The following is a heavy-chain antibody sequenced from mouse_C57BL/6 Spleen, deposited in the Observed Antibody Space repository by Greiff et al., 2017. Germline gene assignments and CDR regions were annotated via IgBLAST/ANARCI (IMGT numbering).Heavy chain of an antibody. Sequence: QVQLQQPGAELVKPGASVKLSCKASGYTFTSYWMQWVKQRPGQGLEWIGEIDPSDSYTNYNQKFKGKATLTVDTSSSTAYMQLSSLTSEDSAVYYCARRSLAYYGSNYYAMDYWGQGTSVTVSS. J-gene: IGHJ4*01. D-gene: IGHD1-1*01. CDR3: ARRSLAYYGSNYYAMDY. V-gene: IGHV1-50*01. CDR2: IDPSDSYT. CDR1: GYTFTSYW.